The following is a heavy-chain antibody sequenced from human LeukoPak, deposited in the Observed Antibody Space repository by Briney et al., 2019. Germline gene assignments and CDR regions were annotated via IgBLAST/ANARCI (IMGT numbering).Heavy chain of an antibody. CDR2: IYPGDSET. V-gene: IGHV5-51*01. J-gene: IGHJ4*02. Sequence: GESLKIFRKGSGYNFNSNWVGWVPQIPGKSLELVGIIYPGDSETTYSPSFQGQVTISADKSITTAYLQWDSLKASDTAMYYCARHPWGIKVADYWGQGTLVTVSS. D-gene: IGHD3-16*01. CDR3: ARHPWGIKVADY. CDR1: GYNFNSNW.